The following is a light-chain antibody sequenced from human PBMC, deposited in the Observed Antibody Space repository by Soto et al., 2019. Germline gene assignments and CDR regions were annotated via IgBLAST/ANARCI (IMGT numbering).Light chain of an antibody. CDR1: QSVLISSNNKAY. Sequence: DIVMTQSPDSLAVSLGERATINCKSSQSVLISSNNKAYLAWYQQKPGQPPKLLIYWASTRESGVPDRFSGSGSGTDFTLTISSLQAEDVAVYYCQQYYSVPPTFGQGTKVEIK. CDR2: WAS. V-gene: IGKV4-1*01. CDR3: QQYYSVPPT. J-gene: IGKJ1*01.